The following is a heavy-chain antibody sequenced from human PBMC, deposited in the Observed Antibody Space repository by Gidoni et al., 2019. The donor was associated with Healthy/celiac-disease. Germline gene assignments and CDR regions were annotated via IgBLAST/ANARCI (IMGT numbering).Heavy chain of an antibody. Sequence: QMQLVQSGPEVKKPGTSVKVSCKASGFTFTSSAVQWVRQARGQRLEWIGWIVVGSVNTNYAQKFQERVTITRDMSTSTAYMELSSLRSEDTAVYYCAAELGAGPNYYYGMDVWGQGTTVTVSS. CDR3: AAELGAGPNYYYGMDV. D-gene: IGHD3-16*01. V-gene: IGHV1-58*01. CDR2: IVVGSVNT. J-gene: IGHJ6*02. CDR1: GFTFTSSA.